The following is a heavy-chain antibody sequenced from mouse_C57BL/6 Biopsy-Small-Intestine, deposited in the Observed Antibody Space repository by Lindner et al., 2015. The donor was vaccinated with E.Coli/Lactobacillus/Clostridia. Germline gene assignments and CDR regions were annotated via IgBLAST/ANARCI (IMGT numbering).Heavy chain of an antibody. CDR2: INPGSGGT. CDR1: GYAFTNYL. V-gene: IGHV1-54*01. Sequence: VQLQESGAELVRPGTSVKVSCKASGYAFTNYLIEWVKQRPGQGLEWIGVINPGSGGTNYNEKFKGKATLTADKSSSTAYMQLSSLTSEDSAVYYCARSFTTVVATDYWGQGTTLTVSS. J-gene: IGHJ2*01. CDR3: ARSFTTVVATDY. D-gene: IGHD1-1*01.